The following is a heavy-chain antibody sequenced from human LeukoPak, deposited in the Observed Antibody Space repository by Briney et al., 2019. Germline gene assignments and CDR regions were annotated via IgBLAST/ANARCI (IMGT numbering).Heavy chain of an antibody. Sequence: ASVKVSCKASGYTFTSYYMHWVRQAPGQGLEWMGIINPSGGSTSYAQKFQGRVTMTRDTSTSTVYMELSSLRSEDTAVYYCARVGPRYCSGGSCSRFDPWGQGTLVTVSS. CDR3: ARVGPRYCSGGSCSRFDP. CDR1: GYTFTSYY. D-gene: IGHD2-15*01. CDR2: INPSGGST. V-gene: IGHV1-46*01. J-gene: IGHJ5*02.